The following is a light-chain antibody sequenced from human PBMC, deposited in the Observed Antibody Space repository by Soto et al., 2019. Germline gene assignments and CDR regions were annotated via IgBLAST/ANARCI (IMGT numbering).Light chain of an antibody. CDR2: DAS. V-gene: IGKV1-33*01. CDR3: QQEEIPPT. CDR1: QNINNY. J-gene: IGKJ5*01. Sequence: DIQVTQTPSTLSASLGDRVTITCQASQNINNYLNWYQQKPGRAPKLLIYDASKLEAGVPSRFRGSGSGTDFTFTISRLQPEYIATYYCQQEEIPPTFGQGTRLEI.